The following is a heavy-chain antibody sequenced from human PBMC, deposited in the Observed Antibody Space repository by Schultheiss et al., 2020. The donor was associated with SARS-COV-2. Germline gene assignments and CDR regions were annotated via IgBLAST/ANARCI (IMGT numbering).Heavy chain of an antibody. CDR2: IRYDGSNK. CDR1: GFKFSDYG. D-gene: IGHD2-15*01. Sequence: GGSLRLSCAASGFKFSDYGTHWVRQAPGKGLEWVAFIRYDGSNKYYADSVKGRFTISRDNSKNTLYLQMNSVRAEDTAVYYCAKDRVGLDYWGQGTLVTGSS. V-gene: IGHV3-30*02. J-gene: IGHJ4*02. CDR3: AKDRVGLDY.